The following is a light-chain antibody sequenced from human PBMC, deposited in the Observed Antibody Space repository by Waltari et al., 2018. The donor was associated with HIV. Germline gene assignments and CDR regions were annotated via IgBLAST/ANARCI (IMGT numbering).Light chain of an antibody. Sequence: QSALTQPASVSGSPGQSITISCTGTSSDVGSYNLVSWYQQQPGKAPKLMISEVSNRPSGVSNRFSGSKSGNTASLTISGLQAEDEADYYCSSYTTSSTWVFGGGTKLTVL. CDR2: EVS. J-gene: IGLJ3*02. CDR1: SSDVGSYNL. CDR3: SSYTTSSTWV. V-gene: IGLV2-14*02.